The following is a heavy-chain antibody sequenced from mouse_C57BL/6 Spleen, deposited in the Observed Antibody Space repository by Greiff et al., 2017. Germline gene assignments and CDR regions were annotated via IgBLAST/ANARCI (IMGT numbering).Heavy chain of an antibody. D-gene: IGHD2-3*01. V-gene: IGHV1-52*01. J-gene: IGHJ4*01. Sequence: QVQLQQSGAELVRPGSSVKLSCKASGYTFTSYWMHWVKQRPIQGLEWIGNIDPSDSETHYNQKFKDKATLTVDKSSSTAYMQLSSLTSEDSAVXYCAREGVTTSLYYAMDYWGQGTSVTVSS. CDR1: GYTFTSYW. CDR2: IDPSDSET. CDR3: AREGVTTSLYYAMDY.